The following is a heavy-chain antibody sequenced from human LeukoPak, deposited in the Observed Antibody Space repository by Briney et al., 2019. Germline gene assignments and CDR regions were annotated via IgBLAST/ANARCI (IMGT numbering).Heavy chain of an antibody. V-gene: IGHV3-33*06. CDR1: GFTFWTSG. D-gene: IGHD3-22*01. CDR3: AKRGVVIRVILVGFHKEAYYFDS. J-gene: IGHJ4*02. Sequence: GGSLRLSCATSGFTFWTSGMHWVRQAPGKGPEWVSSIWYNGNQYYADSVKGRFTISRDNSKNRLYLQMNSLRAEDTAVYFCAKRGVVIRVILVGFHKEAYYFDSWGQGALVTVSS. CDR2: IWYNGNQ.